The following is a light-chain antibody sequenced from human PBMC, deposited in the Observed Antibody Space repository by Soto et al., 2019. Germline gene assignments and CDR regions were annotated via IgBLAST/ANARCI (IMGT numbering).Light chain of an antibody. Sequence: EIVMTQSPATLSVSPGERATLSCRASQSVSSNLAWYQQKPGQAPRLLIYGPSTRATGIPARFRGSGYGTEFTLPISSLHAEYCAVYNCLKYINWTFGQGTRLEIK. CDR1: QSVSSN. V-gene: IGKV3-15*01. CDR2: GPS. J-gene: IGKJ5*01. CDR3: LKYINWT.